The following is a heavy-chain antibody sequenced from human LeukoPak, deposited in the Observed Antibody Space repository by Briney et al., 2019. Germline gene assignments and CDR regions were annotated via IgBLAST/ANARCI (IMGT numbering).Heavy chain of an antibody. J-gene: IGHJ4*02. CDR2: IHYDGKI. CDR1: GFSVSGKF. V-gene: IGHV3-53*01. D-gene: IGHD2-21*01. CDR3: ASGDGYLQPY. Sequence: GGPLRLSCAASGFSVSGKFMSWVRQAPGKGLEWVSIIHYDGKIRYAGSVGGRFTIYRDDSENTLFLQMNSLRVDDTAVYFCASGDGYLQPYWGQGTLVTVSS.